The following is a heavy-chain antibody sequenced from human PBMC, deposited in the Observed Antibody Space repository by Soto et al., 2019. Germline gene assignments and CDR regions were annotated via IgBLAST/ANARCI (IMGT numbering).Heavy chain of an antibody. CDR1: GFTFSNYA. J-gene: IGHJ4*02. V-gene: IGHV3-7*01. CDR2: IKEDGSEI. CDR3: ARDIGFDYVN. Sequence: GGSLRLSCAASGFTFSNYAMHWVRQAPGKGLEWVASIKEDGSEIYYLHPVRGRFSISGDSAGNALHLTMNYLSAEDTGVYFCARDIGFDYVNWGQGTLVTVSS. D-gene: IGHD3-16*01.